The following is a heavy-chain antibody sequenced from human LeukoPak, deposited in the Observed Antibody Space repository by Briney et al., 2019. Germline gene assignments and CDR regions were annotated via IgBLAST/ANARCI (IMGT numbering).Heavy chain of an antibody. D-gene: IGHD6-19*01. Sequence: ASVKVSCKASGYTFTNYVITWGRQPPGQGLKWRGGISPNNVPTNYAQKLQGRLTMTTETSTSTVHMELRSLRSDDTAVYYCARDFESRSVTAGPPRVMAFDYWGQGTLVTVSS. CDR1: GYTFTNYV. J-gene: IGHJ4*02. V-gene: IGHV1-18*01. CDR2: ISPNNVPT. CDR3: ARDFESRSVTAGPPRVMAFDY.